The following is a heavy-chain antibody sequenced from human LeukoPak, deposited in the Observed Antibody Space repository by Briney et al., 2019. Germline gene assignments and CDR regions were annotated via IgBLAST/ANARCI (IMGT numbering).Heavy chain of an antibody. CDR1: GDSVSSNSAT. J-gene: IGHJ6*02. Sequence: SQTLSLTCAISGDSVSSNSATWTWIRQSPSRGLEWPGGTYFRSKWYNDSAESVKSRISINPDTSKNQFSLQLSSVTPEDTAVYYCARGLLVGHPYYCAMDVWGQGTTVSVSS. D-gene: IGHD2-8*02. CDR2: TYFRSKWYN. CDR3: ARGLLVGHPYYCAMDV. V-gene: IGHV6-1*01.